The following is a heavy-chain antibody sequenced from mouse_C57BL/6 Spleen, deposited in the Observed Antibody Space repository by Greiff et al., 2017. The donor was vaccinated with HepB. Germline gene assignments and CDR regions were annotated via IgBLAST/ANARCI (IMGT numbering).Heavy chain of an antibody. CDR3: ARIGGSSPWFAY. J-gene: IGHJ3*01. Sequence: VQLQQSGPELVKPGASVKISCKASGYSFTGYYMNWVKQSPEKSLEWIGEINPSTGGTTYNQKFKAKATLTVDKSSSTAYMQLKSLTSEDSSIYYCARIGGSSPWFAYWGQGTLVTVSA. D-gene: IGHD1-1*01. CDR2: INPSTGGT. V-gene: IGHV1-42*01. CDR1: GYSFTGYY.